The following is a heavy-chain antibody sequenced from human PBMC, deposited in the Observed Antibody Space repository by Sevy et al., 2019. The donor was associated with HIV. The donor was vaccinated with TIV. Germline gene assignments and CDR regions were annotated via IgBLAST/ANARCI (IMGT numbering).Heavy chain of an antibody. Sequence: ASVKVSCSTSGYTFSVHYIYWVRQAAGQGLEWMGWINPNTCDTNFSPKFQGRVTMTRDSSINTAYMELSRLTSADTAVYFCARLRYSDPSGQYYGGGVDYFDYWGQGTLVTVSS. CDR2: INPNTCDT. CDR1: GYTFSVHY. J-gene: IGHJ4*02. D-gene: IGHD3-22*01. V-gene: IGHV1-2*02. CDR3: ARLRYSDPSGQYYGGGVDYFDY.